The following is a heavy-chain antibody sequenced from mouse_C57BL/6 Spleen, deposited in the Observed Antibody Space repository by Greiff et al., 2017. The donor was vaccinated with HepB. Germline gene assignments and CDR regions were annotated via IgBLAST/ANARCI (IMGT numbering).Heavy chain of an antibody. Sequence: VQVVESGAELVRPGASVTLSCKASGYTFTDYEMHWVKQTPVHGLEWIGAIDPETGGTAYNQKFKCKAILTADKSSSTAYMELRSLTSEDSAVYYCTRGGDGNYYFDYWGQGTTLTVSS. CDR2: IDPETGGT. CDR1: GYTFTDYE. J-gene: IGHJ2*01. D-gene: IGHD2-1*01. CDR3: TRGGDGNYYFDY. V-gene: IGHV1-15*01.